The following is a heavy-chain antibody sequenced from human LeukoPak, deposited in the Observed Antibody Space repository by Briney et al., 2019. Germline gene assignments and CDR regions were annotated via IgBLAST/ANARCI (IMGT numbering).Heavy chain of an antibody. J-gene: IGHJ4*02. CDR3: ARHRYGYFDY. CDR2: INSNSGGT. Sequence: ASVKVSCKASGYTFTGYYMHWVRQAPGQGLEWIGWINSNSGGTNYAQKFQGRVTMPRDTSISTAYMELSRLRSDDTAVYYCARHRYGYFDYWGQGTLVTVSS. V-gene: IGHV1-2*02. CDR1: GYTFTGYY. D-gene: IGHD1-14*01.